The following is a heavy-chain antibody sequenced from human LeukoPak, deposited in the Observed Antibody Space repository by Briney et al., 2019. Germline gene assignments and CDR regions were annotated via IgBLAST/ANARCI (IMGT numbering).Heavy chain of an antibody. CDR2: ITGSGGTK. CDR3: AKSGSTSWYLDY. J-gene: IGHJ4*02. CDR1: GFTFNNYA. Sequence: GGSLRLSCAASGFTFNNYAMSWVRQAPGKGLEWVSTITGSGGTKFYADSVKGQFTISRDNSKNTLYLQMSSLRAEDAAVYYCAKSGSTSWYLDYWGQGTLVTVSS. D-gene: IGHD6-13*01. V-gene: IGHV3-23*01.